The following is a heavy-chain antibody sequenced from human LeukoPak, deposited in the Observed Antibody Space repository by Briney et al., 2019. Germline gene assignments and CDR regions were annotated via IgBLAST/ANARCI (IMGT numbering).Heavy chain of an antibody. CDR1: GYSVCDPPAY. CDR2: INFIGRT. D-gene: IGHD4-11*01. J-gene: IGHJ4*02. CDR3: GSLLIGRNLDYIFAF. V-gene: IGHV4-39*01. Sequence: PSETLSLTCIHSGYSVCDPPAYWGWVRQPPGKGLEWIAEINFIGRTSYNSSLNSRVTMSVNTSKNQFSLKMTSLTAADTAVYCYGSLLIGRNLDYIFAFWGQGILVTVSS.